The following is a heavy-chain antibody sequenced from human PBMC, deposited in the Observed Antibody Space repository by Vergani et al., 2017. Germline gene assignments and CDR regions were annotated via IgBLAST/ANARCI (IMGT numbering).Heavy chain of an antibody. J-gene: IGHJ4*02. CDR2: IYYSGST. CDR1: GGSISSGGYY. D-gene: IGHD4-23*01. V-gene: IGHV4-31*03. Sequence: QVQLQESGPGLVKPSQTLSLTCTVSGGSISSGGYYWSWIRQHPGKGLEWIGYIYYSGSTYYNPSLKSRVTISVDTSKNQFSLKLSSVTAADTAVYYCARSGDSYGGNRGKEEFDYWGQGTLVTVSS. CDR3: ARSGDSYGGNRGKEEFDY.